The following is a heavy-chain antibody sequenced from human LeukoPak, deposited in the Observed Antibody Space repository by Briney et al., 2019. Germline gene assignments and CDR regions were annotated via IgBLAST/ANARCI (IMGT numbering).Heavy chain of an antibody. CDR3: ARVGLGVGSGRKASGFDP. J-gene: IGHJ5*02. CDR1: GFTFSSYG. D-gene: IGHD3-10*01. Sequence: GGSLRLSCTDSGFTFSSYGMHWVRQAPGKGLEWVANIKEDGSEKDYVDSVKGRFTISRDNAKNSLYLQMNSLRAEDTAVYYCARVGLGVGSGRKASGFDPWGQGTLVTVSS. V-gene: IGHV3-7*01. CDR2: IKEDGSEK.